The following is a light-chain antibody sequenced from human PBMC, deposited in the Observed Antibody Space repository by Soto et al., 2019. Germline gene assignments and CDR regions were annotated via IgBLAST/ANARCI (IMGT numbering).Light chain of an antibody. J-gene: IGLJ1*01. V-gene: IGLV1-47*01. CDR3: AAWDDSHYV. CDR2: RNN. Sequence: QSVLTQPPSASGSPGQRVTISCSGSSSNIGSNYVYWYQQLPGTAPKLLIYRNNQRPSGVADRFSGSKSGTSASLAISGLRSEDEADYYCAAWDDSHYVFGTGTKVTVL. CDR1: SSNIGSNY.